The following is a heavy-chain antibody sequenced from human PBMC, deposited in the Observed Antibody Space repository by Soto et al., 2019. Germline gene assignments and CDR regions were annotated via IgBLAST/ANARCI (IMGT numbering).Heavy chain of an antibody. D-gene: IGHD3-3*01. J-gene: IGHJ5*02. CDR3: ARGQRFSDSFDP. CDR1: GGSFSGYY. Sequence: SETLSLTCAVYGGSFSGYYWNWIRQPPGKGLEWIGEIDHSGYTNYNPSLKSRVTISVDTSKNQFSLRLTSVTAADTAVYYCARGQRFSDSFDPWGQGTLVTVSS. CDR2: IDHSGYT. V-gene: IGHV4-34*01.